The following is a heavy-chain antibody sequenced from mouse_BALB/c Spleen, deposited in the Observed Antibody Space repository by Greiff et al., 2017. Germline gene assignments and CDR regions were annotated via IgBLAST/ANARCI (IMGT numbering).Heavy chain of an antibody. D-gene: IGHD2-1*01. Sequence: EVKLMESGPGLVKPSQSLSLTCTVTGYSITSDYAWNWIRQFPGNKLEWMGYISYSGSTSYNPSLKSRISITRDTSKNQFFLQLNSVTTEDTATYYCARDGNFPFDYWGQGTTLTVSS. CDR2: ISYSGST. V-gene: IGHV3-2*02. CDR1: GYSITSDYA. CDR3: ARDGNFPFDY. J-gene: IGHJ2*01.